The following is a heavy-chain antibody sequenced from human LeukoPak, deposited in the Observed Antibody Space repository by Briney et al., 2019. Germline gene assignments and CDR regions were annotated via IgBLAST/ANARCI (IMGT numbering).Heavy chain of an antibody. Sequence: GGSLRLSCGASGFTFSSFGMHWLRQAPGKGLEWVAIIWYDGSDKYYSDSVKGRFTISRDNSKNTLYLQMNSLGAEDTALYYCARDWRSGYSIDNWGQGTLVTVSS. CDR2: IWYDGSDK. CDR1: GFTFSSFG. D-gene: IGHD6-19*01. J-gene: IGHJ4*02. V-gene: IGHV3-33*01. CDR3: ARDWRSGYSIDN.